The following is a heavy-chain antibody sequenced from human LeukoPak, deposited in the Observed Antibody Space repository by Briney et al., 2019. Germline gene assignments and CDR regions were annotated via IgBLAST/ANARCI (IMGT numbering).Heavy chain of an antibody. J-gene: IGHJ4*02. V-gene: IGHV3-21*01. CDR3: ARAPSGSYSFFDS. Sequence: PGGSLRLSCAASGFAFSTYTINWVRQAPGKGLEWVSSITSSSTYIFYADSLKGRLTISRDNAKNSLYLQMDGLRAEDAAVYYCARAPSGSYSFFDSWGQGTLVTVSS. CDR2: ITSSSTYI. CDR1: GFAFSTYT. D-gene: IGHD1-26*01.